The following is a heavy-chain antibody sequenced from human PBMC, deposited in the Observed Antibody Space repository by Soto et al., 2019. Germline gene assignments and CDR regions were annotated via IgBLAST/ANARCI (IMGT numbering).Heavy chain of an antibody. J-gene: IGHJ4*02. Sequence: SETLSLTCTVSGGSISSGAFSWSWIRQPPGRGLEWIGYIYHSGSTYYIPSLRSRVAISMDRAKNQFSLHLSSVTAEDTAVYFWARVRYSDNWHGLIDFGGLGTLVTVSS. CDR1: GGSISSGAFS. CDR2: IYHSGST. D-gene: IGHD4-4*01. V-gene: IGHV4-30-2*01. CDR3: ARVRYSDNWHGLIDF.